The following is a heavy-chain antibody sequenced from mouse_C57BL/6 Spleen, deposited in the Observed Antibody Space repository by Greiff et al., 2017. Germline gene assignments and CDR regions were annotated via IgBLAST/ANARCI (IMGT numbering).Heavy chain of an antibody. D-gene: IGHD1-1*01. V-gene: IGHV14-1*01. Sequence: EVKVVESGAELVRPGASVKLSCTASGFNTKDYYMHWVKQRPEQGLEWIGRIDPEDGDTEYAPKFQGKATMTADTSSNTAYLQLSSLTSEDTAVYYCTTAYGSSHPYAMDYWGQGTSVTVSS. CDR1: GFNTKDYY. J-gene: IGHJ4*01. CDR3: TTAYGSSHPYAMDY. CDR2: IDPEDGDT.